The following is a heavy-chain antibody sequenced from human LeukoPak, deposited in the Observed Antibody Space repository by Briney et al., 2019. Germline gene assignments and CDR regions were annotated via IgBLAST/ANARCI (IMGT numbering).Heavy chain of an antibody. V-gene: IGHV6-1*01. CDR1: GDSFSSNSAA. D-gene: IGHD4-17*01. Sequence: SQTLSLTCAISGDSFSSNSAAWNWIRQSPSRGLEWLVRTYYRSKWYNDYAVSVKSRITINPDTSKNQFSLQLNSVTPEDTAVYYCARGTTVTTWRGDYFDYWGQGTLVTVSS. CDR3: ARGTTVTTWRGDYFDY. J-gene: IGHJ4*02. CDR2: TYYRSKWYN.